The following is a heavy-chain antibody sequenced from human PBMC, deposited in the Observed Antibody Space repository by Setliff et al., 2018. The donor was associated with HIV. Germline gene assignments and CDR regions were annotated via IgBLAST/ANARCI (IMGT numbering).Heavy chain of an antibody. CDR3: ASRGIVVVTMSMPDEFFVH. J-gene: IGHJ1*01. V-gene: IGHV4-39*01. CDR1: GGSINSDNYY. Sequence: SETLSLTCSVSGGSINSDNYYWGWIRQAPGKGLEWIGSIYYSGTTYYNPSLRGRVTISVDRSRNQLSLTLNSVTAADTATYYCASRGIVVVTMSMPDEFFVHWGHGTLVTVS. CDR2: IYYSGTT. D-gene: IGHD2-21*02.